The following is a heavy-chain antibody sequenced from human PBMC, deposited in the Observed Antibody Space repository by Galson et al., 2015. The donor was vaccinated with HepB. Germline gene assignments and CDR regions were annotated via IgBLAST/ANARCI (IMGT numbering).Heavy chain of an antibody. D-gene: IGHD2-21*02. J-gene: IGHJ4*02. Sequence: SVKVSCKAPAYIFRDYYIHWVRLAPGQGPEWMGVINPGDGRTTYAQNFQGRVTMTRHTSTSTVYMDLNSLTSIDTAVYYCARGGSPYCGGDCSLDYWGQGTLVIISS. CDR2: INPGDGRT. CDR3: ARGGSPYCGGDCSLDY. V-gene: IGHV1-46*01. CDR1: AYIFRDYY.